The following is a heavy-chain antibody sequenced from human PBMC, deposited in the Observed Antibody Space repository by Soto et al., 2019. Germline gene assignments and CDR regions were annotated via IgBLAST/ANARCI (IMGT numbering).Heavy chain of an antibody. V-gene: IGHV4-59*01. J-gene: IGHJ4*02. CDR2: IYYSGST. CDR3: ARGLPVTYYYDSSGYLWYFDY. CDR1: GGSISSYY. D-gene: IGHD3-22*01. Sequence: PSETLSLTYTVSGGSISSYYWSWIRQPPGKGLEWIGYIYYSGSTNYNPSLKSRVTISVDTSKNQFSLKLSSVTAADTAVYYCARGLPVTYYYDSSGYLWYFDYWGQGTLVTVSS.